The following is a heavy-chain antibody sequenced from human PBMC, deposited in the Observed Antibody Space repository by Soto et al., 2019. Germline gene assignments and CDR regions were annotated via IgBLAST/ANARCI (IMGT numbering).Heavy chain of an antibody. J-gene: IGHJ4*02. Sequence: QVQLVESGGGVVQPGRSLRLSCAASGFTFSSYGMHWVRQAPGKGLEWVAVISYDGSNKYYADSVKGRFTISRDNSKNTRDLQMNSLRAEDTAVYYCAKGGAIQLFIGYWGQGTLVTVSS. D-gene: IGHD5-18*01. V-gene: IGHV3-30*18. CDR2: ISYDGSNK. CDR3: AKGGAIQLFIGY. CDR1: GFTFSSYG.